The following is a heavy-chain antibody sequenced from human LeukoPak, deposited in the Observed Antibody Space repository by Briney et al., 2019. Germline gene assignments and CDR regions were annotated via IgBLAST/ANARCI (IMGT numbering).Heavy chain of an antibody. CDR1: GGSISSSSYY. CDR3: ARQMERLAYYYDSSGYYYGVN. V-gene: IGHV4-39*01. J-gene: IGHJ4*02. Sequence: SETLSLTCTVSGGSISSSSYYWGWIRQPPGKGLEWIGGIYYSGSTYYNPSLKSRVTTSVDTSKNQFSLKLSSVTAADTAVYYCARQMERLAYYYDSSGYYYGVNWGQGTLVTVSS. CDR2: IYYSGST. D-gene: IGHD3-22*01.